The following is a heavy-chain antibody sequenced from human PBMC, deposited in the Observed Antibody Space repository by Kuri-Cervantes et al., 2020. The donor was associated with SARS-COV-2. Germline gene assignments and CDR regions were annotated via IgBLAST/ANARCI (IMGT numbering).Heavy chain of an antibody. CDR3: AKAGPADLRFLEWLLAAADSYYYYGMAV. Sequence: GESLKGSCAASGCSVSSNYMSWVRQGLGKGREWVSVLWSSGSTFYADSVKGRFTNSRNNSKNSLYLQMNSLRTEDTALYYCAKAGPADLRFLEWLLAAADSYYYYGMAVWGQGNTVHVSS. D-gene: IGHD3-3*01. J-gene: IGHJ6*02. CDR1: GCSVSSNY. CDR2: LWSSGST. V-gene: IGHV3-53*04.